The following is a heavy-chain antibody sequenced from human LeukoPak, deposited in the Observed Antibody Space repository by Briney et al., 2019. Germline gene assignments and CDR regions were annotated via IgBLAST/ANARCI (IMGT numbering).Heavy chain of an antibody. Sequence: ASVKVSFMASGYTFTSYDSNWVRQASGQELEWMGLMNPNSGNTGYAQKFQGRVTMTRNTSISTAYMELSSLRSEDTAVYYCARGDNWFDPWGQGTLVTVSS. CDR3: ARGDNWFDP. V-gene: IGHV1-8*01. CDR1: GYTFTSYD. J-gene: IGHJ5*02. CDR2: MNPNSGNT.